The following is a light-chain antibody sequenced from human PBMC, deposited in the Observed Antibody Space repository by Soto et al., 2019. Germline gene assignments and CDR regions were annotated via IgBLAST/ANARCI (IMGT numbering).Light chain of an antibody. CDR3: QQYNDWPRT. J-gene: IGKJ1*01. CDR2: GAS. Sequence: DIQMTQSPSTLSASVGDTVTITCRASQSINKWLAWYQQKPGKAPTLLIYGASTRATGIPARFSGSGSGTEFTLTISSLQSEDFAVYYCQQYNDWPRTFGQGTKV. CDR1: QSINKW. V-gene: IGKV1-5*01.